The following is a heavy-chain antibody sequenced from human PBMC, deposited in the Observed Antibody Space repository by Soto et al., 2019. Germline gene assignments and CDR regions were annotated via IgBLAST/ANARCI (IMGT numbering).Heavy chain of an antibody. D-gene: IGHD1-7*01. CDR1: GYSFTSND. V-gene: IGHV1-8*01. J-gene: IGHJ5*02. CDR3: AVGNSTTYNWFDP. Sequence: ASVKVSCKASGYSFTSNDINWVRQATGQGLEWMGWMNPNSDNTGYAQKFQGRLTMTRSTSTNTAYMELNSLTSEDTAIYYCAVGNSTTYNWFDPWGQGTLVTVSS. CDR2: MNPNSDNT.